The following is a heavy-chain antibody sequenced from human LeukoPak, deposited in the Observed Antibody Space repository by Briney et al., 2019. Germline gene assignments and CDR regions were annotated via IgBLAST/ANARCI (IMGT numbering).Heavy chain of an antibody. D-gene: IGHD6-25*01. Sequence: PGGSLRLSCAASGFNFSGSAIHWVRQASGKGLEWVGRVRSKADNYATAYTASVKGRFIISRDDSKNMAYLQLNSLKTEDTAVYYCTRREQRLVNFDYWGQGTLVTVSS. CDR2: VRSKADNYAT. CDR1: GFNFSGSA. V-gene: IGHV3-73*01. CDR3: TRREQRLVNFDY. J-gene: IGHJ4*02.